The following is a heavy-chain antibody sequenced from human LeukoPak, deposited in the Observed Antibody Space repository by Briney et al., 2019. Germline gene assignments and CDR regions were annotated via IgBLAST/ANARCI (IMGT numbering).Heavy chain of an antibody. J-gene: IGHJ6*02. D-gene: IGHD4-11*01. Sequence: GGSLRLSCAASGFTFSIHWMSWVRQAPGKGLEWVGNIKQDGSEKYYVDSVKGRFTISRDNSKNTLYLQMNSLRVEDTAVYYCARPYYSNYYYYGMDVWGQGTTVTVSS. CDR1: GFTFSIHW. V-gene: IGHV3-7*04. CDR2: IKQDGSEK. CDR3: ARPYYSNYYYYGMDV.